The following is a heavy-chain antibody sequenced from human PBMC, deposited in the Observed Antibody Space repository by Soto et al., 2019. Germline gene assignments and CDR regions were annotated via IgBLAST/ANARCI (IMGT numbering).Heavy chain of an antibody. V-gene: IGHV4-59*02. CDR2: IYYSGST. J-gene: IGHJ6*02. CDR3: ARDQVAAAGSKTYYYYYGMDV. CDR1: GASVKTYY. D-gene: IGHD6-13*01. Sequence: PSETLSLTCTVSGASVKTYYWSWIRQSPGKGLEWIGYIYYSGSTYYNPSLKSRVTISVDTSKNQFSLKLSSVTAADTAVYYCARDQVAAAGSKTYYYYYGMDVWGQGTTVTVSS.